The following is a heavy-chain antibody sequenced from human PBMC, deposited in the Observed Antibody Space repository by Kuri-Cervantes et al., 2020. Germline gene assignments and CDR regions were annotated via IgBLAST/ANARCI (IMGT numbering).Heavy chain of an antibody. CDR2: IISSSSYT. J-gene: IGHJ3*02. D-gene: IGHD6-13*01. V-gene: IGHV3-21*01. CDR1: GFTFNSYT. Sequence: GGSLRLSCEVSGFTFNSYTMNWVRQAPGKGLKWVSSIISSSSYTYYADSVKGRFTISRDNAENSLYLQVNSLRAEDTAVYFCARARIAAAGTGAFDIWGQGTMITVSS. CDR3: ARARIAAAGTGAFDI.